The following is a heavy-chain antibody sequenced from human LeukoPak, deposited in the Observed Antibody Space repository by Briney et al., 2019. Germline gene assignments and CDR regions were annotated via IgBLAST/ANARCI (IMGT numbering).Heavy chain of an antibody. J-gene: IGHJ6*03. CDR3: ARQGYCSGGSCYGWSYYHYMDV. D-gene: IGHD2-15*01. CDR1: GGSISSSSYY. CDR2: IYYSGST. Sequence: PSETLSLTCTVSGGSISSSSYYWGWIRQPPGKGLEWIGSIYYSGSTYYNPSLKSRVTITVDTSKNQFSLKLSSVTAADTAVYYCARQGYCSGGSCYGWSYYHYMDVWGKGTTVTVSS. V-gene: IGHV4-39*01.